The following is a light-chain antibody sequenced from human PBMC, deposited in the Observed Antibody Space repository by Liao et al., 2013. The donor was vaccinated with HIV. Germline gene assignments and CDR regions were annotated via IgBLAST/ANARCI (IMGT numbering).Light chain of an antibody. CDR2: EDT. Sequence: SYVVTQPPSVSVSPGQTATITCSGDKLGEKYASWYQQKPGQSPVLVIYEDTKRPSGIPGRFSGSKFGNTAILTISGTQAMDEADYYCQTWDNSNMIFGGGTTLTVL. CDR1: KLGEKY. CDR3: QTWDNSNMI. J-gene: IGLJ2*01. V-gene: IGLV3-1*01.